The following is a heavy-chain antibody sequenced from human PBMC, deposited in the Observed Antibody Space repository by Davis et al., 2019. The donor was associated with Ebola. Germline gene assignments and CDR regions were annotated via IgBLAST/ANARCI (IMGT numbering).Heavy chain of an antibody. Sequence: PSETLSLTCTVSGGSISSSSYYWGWIRQPPGKGLEWIGSIYYSGSTYYNPSLKSRVTISVDTSKNQFSLKLSSVTAADTAVYYCARSAGYSSSPDYWGQGTLVTVSS. CDR1: GGSISSSSYY. CDR2: IYYSGST. D-gene: IGHD6-13*01. J-gene: IGHJ4*02. CDR3: ARSAGYSSSPDY. V-gene: IGHV4-39*07.